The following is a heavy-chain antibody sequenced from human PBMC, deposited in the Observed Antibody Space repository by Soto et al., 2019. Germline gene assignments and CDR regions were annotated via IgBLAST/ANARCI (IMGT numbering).Heavy chain of an antibody. CDR1: GCSFNNAW. D-gene: IGHD3-22*01. J-gene: IGHJ4*02. CDR3: AKVRFRVTMIVADY. Sequence: GGSLRLSCVASGCSFNNAWMNWVRQAPGKGLEWVGRIKSETDGGTTDHIAPVTGRFTISRDDSKNTLYLQMNSLEAEDTGVYYCAKVRFRVTMIVADYWGQGTLVTVSS. CDR2: IKSETDGGTT. V-gene: IGHV3-15*07.